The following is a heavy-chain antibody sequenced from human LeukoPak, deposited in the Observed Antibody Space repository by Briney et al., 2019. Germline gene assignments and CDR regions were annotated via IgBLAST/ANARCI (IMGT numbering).Heavy chain of an antibody. CDR1: GGSISSSSYY. CDR2: IYYSGST. V-gene: IGHV4-39*01. CDR3: ARQGPAVAGTVVPHNWFDP. Sequence: SETLSLTCAVSGGSISSSSYYWGWIRQPPGKGLEWIGSIYYSGSTYYNPSLKSRVTISVDTSKNQFSLKLSSVTAADTAVYYCARQGPAVAGTVVPHNWFDPWGQGTLVTVSS. D-gene: IGHD6-19*01. J-gene: IGHJ5*02.